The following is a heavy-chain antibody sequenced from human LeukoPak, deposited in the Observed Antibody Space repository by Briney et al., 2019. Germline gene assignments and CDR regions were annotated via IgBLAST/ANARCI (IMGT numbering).Heavy chain of an antibody. CDR2: IYSGGST. D-gene: IGHD3-3*02. V-gene: IGHV3-53*01. J-gene: IGHJ4*02. CDR3: ARDLHFWSGYYIN. Sequence: GGSLRLSCAASGFTVSSNYMSWVRQAPGKGLEWVSVIYSGGSTYYADSVKGRFTISRDNSKNTLYLQMNSLRAEDTAVYYCARDLHFWSGYYINWGQGTLVTVPS. CDR1: GFTVSSNY.